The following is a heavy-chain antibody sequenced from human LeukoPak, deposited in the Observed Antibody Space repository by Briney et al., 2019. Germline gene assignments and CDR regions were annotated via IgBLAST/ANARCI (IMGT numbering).Heavy chain of an antibody. CDR3: ARGPFIVGATLDY. D-gene: IGHD1-26*01. CDR1: GGSFSGYY. Sequence: PSETLSLTCAVYGGSFSGYYWSWLRQPPGKGLEWIGEVNHSGSTNYNPSLKSRVTISVDTSKNQFSLKLSSVTAADTAVYYCARGPFIVGATLDYWGQGTLVTVSS. V-gene: IGHV4-34*01. CDR2: VNHSGST. J-gene: IGHJ4*02.